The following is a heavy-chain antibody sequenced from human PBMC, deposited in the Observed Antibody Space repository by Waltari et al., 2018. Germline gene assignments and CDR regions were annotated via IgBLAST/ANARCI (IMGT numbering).Heavy chain of an antibody. J-gene: IGHJ5*02. CDR2: INHSGST. CDR3: ARGLHATYYDFWSGYLSFWFDP. CDR1: GGSFSGYY. D-gene: IGHD3-3*01. V-gene: IGHV4-34*01. Sequence: QVQLQQWGAGLLKPSETLSLTCAVYGGSFSGYYWSWIRQPPGTGLEGIGEINHSGSTNYNPSLKSRVTISVDTSKNQFSLKLSSVTAADTAVYYCARGLHATYYDFWSGYLSFWFDPWGQGTLVTVSS.